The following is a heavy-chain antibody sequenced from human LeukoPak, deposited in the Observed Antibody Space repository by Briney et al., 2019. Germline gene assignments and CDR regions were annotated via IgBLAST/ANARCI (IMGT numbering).Heavy chain of an antibody. D-gene: IGHD6-6*01. V-gene: IGHV4-39*01. CDR3: ARLGSSARTVAY. J-gene: IGHJ4*02. Sequence: LETLSLTCTVSGGSISSSSYYWGWIRQPPGTGLEWIGSIYYSGSTYYNPSLKSRVTISVDTSKNQFSLKLSSVTAADTAVYYCARLGSSARTVAYWGQGTLVTVSS. CDR1: GGSISSSSYY. CDR2: IYYSGST.